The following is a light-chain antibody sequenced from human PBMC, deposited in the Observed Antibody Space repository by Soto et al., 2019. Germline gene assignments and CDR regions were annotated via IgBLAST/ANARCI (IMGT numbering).Light chain of an antibody. CDR1: QGIRNW. J-gene: IGKJ4*01. CDR3: QQTDSFPLS. Sequence: DIQMTQSPSSVPASVGDRVTITCRASQGIRNWLAWYQQSPGKAPELLIFAASSMQSGVPSRFSGRGSGTEFPLTIDSLQPEDFATYYCQQTDSFPLSFGGGTKVDI. V-gene: IGKV1D-12*01. CDR2: AAS.